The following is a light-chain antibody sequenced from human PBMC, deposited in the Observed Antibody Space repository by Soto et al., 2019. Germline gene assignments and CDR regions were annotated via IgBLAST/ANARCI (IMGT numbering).Light chain of an antibody. V-gene: IGKV3-20*01. CDR2: DAS. J-gene: IGKJ1*01. Sequence: DILLTQSPATLSLSRGERATLSCRASQSVCSSLAWFQQKPGQPPRLLIYDASNRATGIPARFSGSGSGTDFTLTISRLEPEDFAVYYCQQYGSSPWTFGQGTKVDIK. CDR1: QSVCSS. CDR3: QQYGSSPWT.